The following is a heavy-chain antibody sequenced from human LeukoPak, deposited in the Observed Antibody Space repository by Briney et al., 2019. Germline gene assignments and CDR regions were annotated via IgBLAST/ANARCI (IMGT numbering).Heavy chain of an antibody. Sequence: GASVKVSCTVSGYTLTELSMHWVRQAPGKGLEWMGGFDPEDGETIYAQKFQGRVTMTEDTSTDTAYMELSSLRSEDTAVYYCATPILSFWSGYYDYWGQGTLVTVSS. CDR1: GYTLTELS. D-gene: IGHD3-3*01. J-gene: IGHJ4*02. CDR2: FDPEDGET. V-gene: IGHV1-24*01. CDR3: ATPILSFWSGYYDY.